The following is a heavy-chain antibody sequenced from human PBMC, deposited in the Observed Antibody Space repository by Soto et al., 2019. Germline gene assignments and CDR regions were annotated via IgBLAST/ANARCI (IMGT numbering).Heavy chain of an antibody. CDR3: ARVGAISSYVDY. J-gene: IGHJ4*02. CDR1: GGSVSSGSYY. Sequence: QVQLQESGPGLVKPSETLSLTCTVSGGSVSSGSYYWSWIRQPPGKGLEWIGYIYHSGSTNYNPSLKIRVTISVHTSKNQFSLKLSSVTAADTAVYYCARVGAISSYVDYWGQGTLVTVSS. D-gene: IGHD3-3*02. V-gene: IGHV4-61*01. CDR2: IYHSGST.